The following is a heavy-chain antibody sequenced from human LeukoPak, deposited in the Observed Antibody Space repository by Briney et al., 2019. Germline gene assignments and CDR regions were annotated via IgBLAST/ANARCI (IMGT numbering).Heavy chain of an antibody. CDR1: GFTFSSYA. CDR2: ISYDGSNK. Sequence: GGSLRLSCAASGFTFSSYAMHWVRQAPGKGLEWVAVISYDGSNKYYADSVKGRFTISRDNSKNTLYLQMNSLRAEDTAVYYCATGRSSGYFRHPFDYWGQGTLVTVSS. V-gene: IGHV3-30*04. D-gene: IGHD3-22*01. J-gene: IGHJ4*02. CDR3: ATGRSSGYFRHPFDY.